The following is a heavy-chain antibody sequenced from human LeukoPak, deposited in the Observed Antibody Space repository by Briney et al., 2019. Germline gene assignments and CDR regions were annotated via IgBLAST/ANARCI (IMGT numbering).Heavy chain of an antibody. Sequence: GGSLRLSCAASGFTFSSYAMSWVRQAPGKGLEWVSAISGSGGSTYYADSVKGRFTISRDNSKNTLYLQMNSLRAEDTAVYYCARRCSPLIHYFDYWGQGSLVTVSS. CDR1: GFTFSSYA. J-gene: IGHJ4*02. CDR2: ISGSGGST. CDR3: ARRCSPLIHYFDY. V-gene: IGHV3-23*01. D-gene: IGHD1-14*01.